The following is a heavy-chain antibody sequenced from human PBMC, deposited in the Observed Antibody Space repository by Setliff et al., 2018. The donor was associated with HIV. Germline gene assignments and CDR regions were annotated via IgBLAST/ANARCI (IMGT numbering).Heavy chain of an antibody. CDR3: ARDQGGYYDSSRAFDI. V-gene: IGHV4-61*02. CDR2: IYTSGST. J-gene: IGHJ3*02. D-gene: IGHD3-22*01. CDR1: GGSISSGSYY. Sequence: KASETLSLTCTVSGGSISSGSYYWSWIRQPAGKGLEWIGRIYTSGSTNYNPSLKSRVTISVDTSKNQFSLKLSSVTAADTAVYYCARDQGGYYDSSRAFDIWSQGTMVTVSS.